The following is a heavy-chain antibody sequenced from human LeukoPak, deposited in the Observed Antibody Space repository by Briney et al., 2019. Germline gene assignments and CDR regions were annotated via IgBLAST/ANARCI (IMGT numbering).Heavy chain of an antibody. V-gene: IGHV3-23*01. Sequence: GGSLRLSCAASGFTFSSNAMSWVRQAPGKGLEWVSAISGSGASPYYADSVKGRFTISRDNSKNTLYLQMNSLRAEDTGVYYCAKDPYRDGYNLFDYWGQGTLVTVSS. CDR2: ISGSGASP. CDR3: AKDPYRDGYNLFDY. D-gene: IGHD5-24*01. CDR1: GFTFSSNA. J-gene: IGHJ4*02.